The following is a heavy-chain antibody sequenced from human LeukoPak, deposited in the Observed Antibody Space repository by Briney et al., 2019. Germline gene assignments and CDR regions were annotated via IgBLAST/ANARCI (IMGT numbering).Heavy chain of an antibody. V-gene: IGHV4-39*01. CDR1: GDSISTGNYY. Sequence: SETLSLTCTVSGDSISTGNYYWGWIRQPPGKGLEWIGSIYYSGTTDYNPSLKSRITMSVDTSKNQFSLKLSSVTAADTAVYYCARRVNWDFDYWGQGTLVTVSS. D-gene: IGHD7-27*01. J-gene: IGHJ4*02. CDR3: ARRVNWDFDY. CDR2: IYYSGTT.